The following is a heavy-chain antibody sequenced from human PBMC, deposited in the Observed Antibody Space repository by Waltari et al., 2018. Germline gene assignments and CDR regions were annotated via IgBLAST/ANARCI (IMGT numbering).Heavy chain of an antibody. CDR3: IRENIAAAGLES. V-gene: IGHV3-74*01. Sequence: EVQLVESGGGLVQPGGSLRLSCVASGFIFSSYWMDWVRQAPGKGLVWVSRINYDGGSTTYAESVKGRFTISRDNAKNTLYLHMSSLRAEDTAVYYCIRENIAAAGLESWGQGTLVTVSS. CDR2: INYDGGST. J-gene: IGHJ4*02. CDR1: GFIFSSYW. D-gene: IGHD6-13*01.